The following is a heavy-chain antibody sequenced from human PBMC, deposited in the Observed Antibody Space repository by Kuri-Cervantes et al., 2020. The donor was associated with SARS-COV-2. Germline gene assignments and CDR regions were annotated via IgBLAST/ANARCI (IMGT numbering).Heavy chain of an antibody. CDR3: AKDIRSSGWSIDY. V-gene: IGHV3-9*01. J-gene: IGHJ4*02. Sequence: SLKIPCAASGFTFDDYAMHWVRQAPGKGLEWVSGISWNSGSIGYADSVKGRFTISRDNAKNSPYLQMNSLRAEDTALYYCAKDIRSSGWSIDYWGQGTLVTVSS. CDR1: GFTFDDYA. CDR2: ISWNSGSI. D-gene: IGHD6-19*01.